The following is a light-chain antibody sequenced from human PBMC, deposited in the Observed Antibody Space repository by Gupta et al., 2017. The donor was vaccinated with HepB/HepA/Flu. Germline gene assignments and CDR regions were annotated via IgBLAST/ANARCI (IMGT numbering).Light chain of an antibody. J-gene: IGKJ4*01. CDR1: HSVNRH. V-gene: IGKV3-15*01. CDR3: QQYSDWPLT. Sequence: EIVMTQSPATLSVSPGETVTLSCRASHSVNRHLAWYQQKPGQAPRLLIYGSSVRATGVPTRFRASGSETEFTLAINSLQSRDFAVYYCQQYSDWPLTFGGGTKVEI. CDR2: GSS.